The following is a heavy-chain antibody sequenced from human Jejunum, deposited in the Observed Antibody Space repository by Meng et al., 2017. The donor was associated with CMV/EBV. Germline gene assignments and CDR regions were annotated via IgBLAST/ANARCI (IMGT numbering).Heavy chain of an antibody. CDR3: ARDLVTLVRGVIVTDYYHYGMDG. CDR2: INYGGSIE. V-gene: IGHV3-48*03. Sequence: MTWVRQAPGKGLEWLSCINYGGSIEYYADSVKGRFTISRDNARNSLYLQMNSLRAEDTAVYYCARDLVTLVRGVIVTDYYHYGMDGWGQGTTVTVSS. D-gene: IGHD3-10*01. J-gene: IGHJ6*02.